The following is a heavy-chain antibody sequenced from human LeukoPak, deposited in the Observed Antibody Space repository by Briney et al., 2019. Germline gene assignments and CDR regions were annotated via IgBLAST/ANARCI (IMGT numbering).Heavy chain of an antibody. Sequence: SETLSLTCAVYGGSFSGYYWSWIRQPPGKGLEWIGEINHSGSTNYNPSLKSRVTISVDTSKNQFSLKLSSVTAADTAVYYCARIAEMATIGHWGQGTLVTVS. D-gene: IGHD5-24*01. CDR1: GGSFSGYY. V-gene: IGHV4-34*01. CDR3: ARIAEMATIGH. CDR2: INHSGST. J-gene: IGHJ4*02.